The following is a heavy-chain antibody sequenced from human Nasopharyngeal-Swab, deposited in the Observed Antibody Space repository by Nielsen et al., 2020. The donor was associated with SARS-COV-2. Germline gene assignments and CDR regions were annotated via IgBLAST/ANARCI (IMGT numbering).Heavy chain of an antibody. CDR3: AGLMVRGVYYFDY. J-gene: IGHJ4*02. Sequence: GESLKISCAASGFTFSSYWMSWVRQAPGKGLEWVANIKQDGSEKYYVDSVKGRFTISRDNAKNSLYLQMNSLRAEDTAVYYCAGLMVRGVYYFDYWGQGTLVTVSS. D-gene: IGHD3-10*01. V-gene: IGHV3-7*01. CDR1: GFTFSSYW. CDR2: IKQDGSEK.